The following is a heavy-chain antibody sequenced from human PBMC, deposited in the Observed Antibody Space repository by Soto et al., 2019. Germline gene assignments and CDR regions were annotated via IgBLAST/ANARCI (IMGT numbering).Heavy chain of an antibody. V-gene: IGHV1-2*04. CDR1: GYSFTDYH. CDR3: ARGHSTDCSNGVCSFFYNHEMDV. D-gene: IGHD2-8*01. J-gene: IGHJ6*02. CDR2: INPKSGGT. Sequence: ASVKVSCKASGYSFTDYHIHWVRQAPGQGLEWLGRINPKSGGTSTAQKFQGWVTMTRDRSISTDYMELTRLRSDDTAVYFCARGHSTDCSNGVCSFFYNHEMDVWGQGTTVTVSS.